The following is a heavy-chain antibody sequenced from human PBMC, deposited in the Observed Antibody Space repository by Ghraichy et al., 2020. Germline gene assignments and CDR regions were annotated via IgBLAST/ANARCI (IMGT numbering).Heavy chain of an antibody. CDR1: GFTFNFYP. D-gene: IGHD3-16*01. J-gene: IGHJ6*02. CDR3: TRDSRIAGEMDV. CDR2: IGGGGINGL. Sequence: GALRLSCAASGFTFNFYPMNWVRQAPGKGLEWVSYIGGGGINGLYYADSVKGRFTISRDNAKNSLFLQMNSLRDEDTAVYYCTRDSRIAGEMDVWGQGTTVTVSS. V-gene: IGHV3-48*02.